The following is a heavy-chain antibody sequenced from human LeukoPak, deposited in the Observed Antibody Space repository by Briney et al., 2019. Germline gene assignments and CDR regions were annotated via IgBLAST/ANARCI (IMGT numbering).Heavy chain of an antibody. D-gene: IGHD3-3*01. CDR2: IKPNSGGT. CDR1: GYTFTGYY. V-gene: IGHV1-2*02. J-gene: IGHJ4*02. Sequence: ASVKVSCKASGYTFTGYYMHWVRQAPGQGLEWMGWIKPNSGGTNYAQKSQGRVTMTRDTSISTAYMELSRLRSDDTAVYYCARGKGYDFWSGFFSLFGFWGQGTLVTVSS. CDR3: ARGKGYDFWSGFFSLFGF.